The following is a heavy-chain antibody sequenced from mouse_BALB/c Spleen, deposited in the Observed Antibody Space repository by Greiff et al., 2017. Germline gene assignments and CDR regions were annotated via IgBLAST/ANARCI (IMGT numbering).Heavy chain of an antibody. CDR2: ISSGSSTI. D-gene: IGHD2-14*01. CDR1: GFTFSSFG. J-gene: IGHJ2*01. V-gene: IGHV5-17*02. CDR3: ARSEYRYLYFDY. Sequence: EVQVVESGGGLVQPGGSRKLSCAASGFTFSSFGMHWVRQAPEKGLEWVAYISSGSSTIYYADTVKGRFTISRDNPKNTLFLQMTSLRSEDTAMYYCARSEYRYLYFDYWGQGTTLTVSS.